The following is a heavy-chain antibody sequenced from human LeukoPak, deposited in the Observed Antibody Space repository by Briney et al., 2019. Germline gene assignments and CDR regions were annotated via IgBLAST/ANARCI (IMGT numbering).Heavy chain of an antibody. CDR3: ARATDDEFYLYYGMDV. Sequence: PSETLSLTCAVYGGSFSGYYWNWIRQPPGRGLEWIEEISQSGSTNYNPSLKSRITMSVDTSKNQFSLQLRSMTAADTAVHFCARATDDEFYLYYGMDVWGQGTTVTVSS. J-gene: IGHJ6*02. CDR1: GGSFSGYY. CDR2: ISQSGST. V-gene: IGHV4-34*01. D-gene: IGHD3-16*01.